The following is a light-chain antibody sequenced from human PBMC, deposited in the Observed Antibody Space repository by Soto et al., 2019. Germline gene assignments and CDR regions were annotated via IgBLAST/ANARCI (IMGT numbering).Light chain of an antibody. Sequence: EIVLTQSPGTLSSSPGERATLSCRASQSFSRSFLAWYQQKPGQAPRLLLYGASSRATGIPDRFSGSGSGTDFTLSITRLEPEDFAVYFCQQYATSPITFGQGTRLEIK. CDR1: QSFSRSF. V-gene: IGKV3-20*01. CDR3: QQYATSPIT. CDR2: GAS. J-gene: IGKJ5*01.